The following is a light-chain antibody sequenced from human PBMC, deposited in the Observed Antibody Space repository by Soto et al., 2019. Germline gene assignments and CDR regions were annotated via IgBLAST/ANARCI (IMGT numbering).Light chain of an antibody. J-gene: IGKJ1*01. V-gene: IGKV4-1*01. Sequence: DIVMTQSPDPLAVSLGERATINCKSSQSVLYSSNNKNYLAWYQHKPGQPPKLLIYWASTRESGVTGRFSRIASCTSFTFNLLSLHAEDVTVYYCQQNYSIPWTFGQGTKVEIK. CDR2: WAS. CDR1: QSVLYSSNNKNY. CDR3: QQNYSIPWT.